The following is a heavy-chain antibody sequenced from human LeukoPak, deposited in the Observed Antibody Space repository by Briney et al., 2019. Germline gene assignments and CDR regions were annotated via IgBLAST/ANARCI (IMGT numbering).Heavy chain of an antibody. CDR2: IYYSGST. Sequence: SQTLSLTCTVSGGSISSGGYYWSWIRQHPGKGLEWIGYIYYSGSTYYNPSLKSRVTISVDRSKNQFSLKLSSVTAADTAVYYCAGDGWLEGGFDYWGQGTLVTVSS. V-gene: IGHV4-31*03. CDR3: AGDGWLEGGFDY. CDR1: GGSISSGGYY. J-gene: IGHJ4*02. D-gene: IGHD3-22*01.